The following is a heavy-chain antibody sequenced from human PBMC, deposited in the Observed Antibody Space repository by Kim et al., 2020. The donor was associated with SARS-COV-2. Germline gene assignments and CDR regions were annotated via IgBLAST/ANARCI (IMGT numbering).Heavy chain of an antibody. CDR1: GGSISSYY. CDR3: ARAPDLWFRELPRNGGMDV. D-gene: IGHD3-10*01. Sequence: SETLSLTCTVSGGSISSYYWSWIRQPPGKGLEWIGYIYYSGSTNYNPSLKSRVTISVDTSKNQFSLKLSSVTAADTAVYYCARAPDLWFRELPRNGGMDVWGQGTTVTVSS. J-gene: IGHJ6*02. V-gene: IGHV4-59*13. CDR2: IYYSGST.